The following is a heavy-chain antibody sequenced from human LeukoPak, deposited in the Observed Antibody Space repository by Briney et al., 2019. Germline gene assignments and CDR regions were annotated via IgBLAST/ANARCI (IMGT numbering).Heavy chain of an antibody. V-gene: IGHV1-2*02. CDR3: AREEGRDIVVVPAAMGVGWFDP. Sequence: ASVKVSCKASGYTFTGYYMHWVRQAPGQGLEWMGWINPNSGGTNYAQKFQGRVTMTRDTSISTAYMELSRLRSEDTAVYYCAREEGRDIVVVPAAMGVGWFDPWGQGTLVTVSS. CDR1: GYTFTGYY. CDR2: INPNSGGT. D-gene: IGHD2-2*01. J-gene: IGHJ5*02.